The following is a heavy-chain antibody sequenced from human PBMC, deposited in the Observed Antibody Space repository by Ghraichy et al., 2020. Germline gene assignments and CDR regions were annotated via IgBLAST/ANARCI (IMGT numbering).Heavy chain of an antibody. V-gene: IGHV1-18*04. D-gene: IGHD5-12*01. CDR2: ISAYNGNT. J-gene: IGHJ6*03. CDR3: ARVWDSGYGTNYMDV. Sequence: ASVNVSCKASGYTFTSYGISWVRQAPGQGLEWMGWISAYNGNTNYAQKLQGRVTMTTDTSTSTAYMELRSLRSDDTAVYYCARVWDSGYGTNYMDVWGKGTTVTVSS. CDR1: GYTFTSYG.